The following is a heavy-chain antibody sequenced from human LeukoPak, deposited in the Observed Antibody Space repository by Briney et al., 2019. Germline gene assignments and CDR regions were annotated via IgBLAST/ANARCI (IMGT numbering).Heavy chain of an antibody. J-gene: IGHJ6*02. Sequence: GASVKVSCKASGYTFTSYGISWVRQAPGQGLEWMRWISSYNGNTNYAQKLQGRATMTTDTSTSTAYMELRSLRSEDTAVFYCARISLGAIWGYYYGMDVWGQGTTVTVSS. V-gene: IGHV1-18*01. CDR1: GYTFTSYG. CDR2: ISSYNGNT. D-gene: IGHD1-26*01. CDR3: ARISLGAIWGYYYGMDV.